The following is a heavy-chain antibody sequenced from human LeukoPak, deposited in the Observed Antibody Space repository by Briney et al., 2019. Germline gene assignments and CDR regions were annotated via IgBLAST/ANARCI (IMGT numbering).Heavy chain of an antibody. CDR2: ISGSGGST. V-gene: IGHV3-23*01. J-gene: IGHJ4*02. CDR3: ARIGTRSLLWFGELLQRFDY. D-gene: IGHD3-10*01. Sequence: GGSLRLSCAASGFTVSSYGMSWVRQAPGKGLEWGSAISGSGGSTYYADSVKGRFTISRDNSKNTLYLQMNSLKASDTAMYYCARIGTRSLLWFGELLQRFDYWGQGTLVTVSS. CDR1: GFTVSSYG.